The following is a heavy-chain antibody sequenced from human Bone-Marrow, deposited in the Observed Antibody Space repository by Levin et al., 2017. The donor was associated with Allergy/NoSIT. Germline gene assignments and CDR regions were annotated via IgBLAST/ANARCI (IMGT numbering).Heavy chain of an antibody. CDR2: INPSGSST. Sequence: ASVKVSCKASGYTFTSYYMHWVRQAPGQGLEWMGIINPSGSSTSYAQKFQGRVTMTRDTSTSTVYMELSSLRSEDTAVYYCARGMNDILTGYQYDAFDIWGQGTMVTVSS. CDR1: GYTFTSYY. CDR3: ARGMNDILTGYQYDAFDI. J-gene: IGHJ3*02. D-gene: IGHD3-9*01. V-gene: IGHV1-46*03.